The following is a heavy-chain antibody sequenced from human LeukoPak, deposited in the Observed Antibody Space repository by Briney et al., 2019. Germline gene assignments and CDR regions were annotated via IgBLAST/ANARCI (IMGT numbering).Heavy chain of an antibody. V-gene: IGHV3-11*03. CDR3: ARNRIYRSIDEKVYYFDY. D-gene: IGHD6-6*01. CDR1: GFTFSDYY. Sequence: GGSLRLSCAASGFTFSDYYMSWIRQAPGKGLEWVSYISSSSSYTNYADSVKGRFTISRDNSKNSLYLQMNSLRAEDTAVYYCARNRIYRSIDEKVYYFDYWGQGTLVTVSS. J-gene: IGHJ4*02. CDR2: ISSSSSYT.